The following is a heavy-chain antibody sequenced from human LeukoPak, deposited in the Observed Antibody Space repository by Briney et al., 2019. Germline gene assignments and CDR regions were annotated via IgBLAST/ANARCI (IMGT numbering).Heavy chain of an antibody. CDR2: ISGSGGST. D-gene: IGHD3-16*01. V-gene: IGHV3-23*01. CDR3: AEGLLGEWARINTGY. J-gene: IGHJ4*02. Sequence: GGSLRLSCAASGFTFSSYAMSWVRQAPGKGLEWVSAISGSGGSTYYADSVKGRFTISRDNAKNSLYLQMNSLRAEDTAVYYWAEGLLGEWARINTGYRGQGTLVTVSS. CDR1: GFTFSSYA.